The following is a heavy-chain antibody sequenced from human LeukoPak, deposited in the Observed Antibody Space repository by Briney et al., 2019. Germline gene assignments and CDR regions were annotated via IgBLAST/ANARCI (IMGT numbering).Heavy chain of an antibody. CDR3: ARVDCSGGSCYSDYWFDP. CDR2: IYYSGST. CDR1: GGSISSYY. Sequence: SETLSLTCTVSGGSISSYYWSWIRQPPGKGLEWIGYIYYSGSTNYNPSLKSRVTISVDTSKNQFSLKLSSVTAADSAVYYCARVDCSGGSCYSDYWFDPWGQGTLVTVSS. J-gene: IGHJ5*02. D-gene: IGHD2-15*01. V-gene: IGHV4-59*01.